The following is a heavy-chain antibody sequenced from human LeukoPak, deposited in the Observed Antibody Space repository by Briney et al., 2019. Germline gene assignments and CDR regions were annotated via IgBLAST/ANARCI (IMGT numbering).Heavy chain of an antibody. CDR1: GGTFSSYA. D-gene: IGHD4-11*01. CDR3: ARGGYSTYYGMDV. Sequence: SVTVSCTASGGTFSSYAISWVRQAPGQGLEWMGGIIPIFGTANYAQKFQGRVTITADESTSTAYMELSSLRSEDTAVYYCARGGYSTYYGMDVWGQGTTVTVSS. CDR2: IIPIFGTA. V-gene: IGHV1-69*13. J-gene: IGHJ6*02.